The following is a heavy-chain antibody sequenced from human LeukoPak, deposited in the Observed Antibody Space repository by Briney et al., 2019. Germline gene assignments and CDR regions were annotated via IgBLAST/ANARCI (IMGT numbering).Heavy chain of an antibody. CDR2: IYYDGTA. Sequence: SETLSLTCSVSGGPISSYYWSWIRQPPGKGLEWIAYIYYDGTANYNPSLKSRFALSVATSKKQFSLNLNSVTASDTAVYFCAGGASYGIFDIWGQGTLVTVSS. V-gene: IGHV4-59*08. D-gene: IGHD4-17*01. CDR1: GGPISSYY. CDR3: AGGASYGIFDI. J-gene: IGHJ4*02.